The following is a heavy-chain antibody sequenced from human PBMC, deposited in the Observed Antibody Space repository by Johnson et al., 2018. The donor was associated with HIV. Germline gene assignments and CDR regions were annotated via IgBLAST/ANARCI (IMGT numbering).Heavy chain of an antibody. CDR3: AREVYAHDAFDI. V-gene: IGHV3-30-3*01. D-gene: IGHD3-16*01. Sequence: QMQLVESGGGLVQHGRSLRLSCAATGFTFNSYAMHWVRQAPSKGLEWVAVISYDGINKYYADSVKGRFTNSRDNSKKTLYLQMNSLRPEDTAVYYCAREVYAHDAFDIWGQGTMVTVSS. CDR1: GFTFNSYA. J-gene: IGHJ3*02. CDR2: ISYDGINK.